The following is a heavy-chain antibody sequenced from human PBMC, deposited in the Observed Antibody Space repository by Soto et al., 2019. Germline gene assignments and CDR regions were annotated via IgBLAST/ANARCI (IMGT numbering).Heavy chain of an antibody. Sequence: AETLSLSCAVSGGSISSYYWSWIRQPPGKGLEWIGYIYYSGSTNYNPSLKSRVTISVDTSKNQFSLKLSSVTAADTAVYYCARLPLYCSSTSCYKYYYYYGMDVWGQGTTVTVSS. V-gene: IGHV4-59*01. CDR3: ARLPLYCSSTSCYKYYYYYGMDV. CDR2: IYYSGST. CDR1: GGSISSYY. J-gene: IGHJ6*02. D-gene: IGHD2-2*02.